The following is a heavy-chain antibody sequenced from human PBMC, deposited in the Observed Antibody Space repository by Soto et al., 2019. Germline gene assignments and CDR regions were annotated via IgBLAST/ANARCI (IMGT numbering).Heavy chain of an antibody. CDR1: GYSFTSYW. CDR2: IYPGDSDT. V-gene: IGHV5-51*01. Sequence: GESLKISCKGSGYSFTSYWIGWVRQMPGKGLERMGIIYPGDSDTRYSPSFQGQVTISADKSISTAYLQWSSLKASDTAMYYCARLGGYCSSTKCYGGGDYWGQGTQVTVS. J-gene: IGHJ4*02. D-gene: IGHD2-2*01. CDR3: ARLGGYCSSTKCYGGGDY.